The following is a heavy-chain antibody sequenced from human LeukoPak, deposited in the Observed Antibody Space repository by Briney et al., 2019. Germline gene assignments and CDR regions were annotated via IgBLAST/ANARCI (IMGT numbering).Heavy chain of an antibody. CDR1: GFTFTTYW. CDR3: ADISSGYYFDY. V-gene: IGHV3-7*01. J-gene: IGHJ4*02. Sequence: GGSLRLSCAASGFTFTTYWMTWVRQAPGKGLEWVANINQDGTEKYYVDSVKGRFTISRDNAKNSLYLQMNSLRAEDTAVYFCADISSGYYFDYWGQGTLVTVSS. CDR2: INQDGTEK. D-gene: IGHD3-22*01.